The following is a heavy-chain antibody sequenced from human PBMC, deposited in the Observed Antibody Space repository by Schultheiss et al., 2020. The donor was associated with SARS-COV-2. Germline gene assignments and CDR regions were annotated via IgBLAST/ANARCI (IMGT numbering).Heavy chain of an antibody. D-gene: IGHD2-15*01. V-gene: IGHV3-9*01. CDR2: ISWNSGSI. J-gene: IGHJ4*02. CDR3: AKDIKAYCSGGSCYSGADY. Sequence: SLKISCAASGFTFDDYAMHWVRQAPGKGLEWVSGISWNSGSIGYADSVKGRFTISRDNAKNSLYLQMNSLRAEDTALYYCAKDIKAYCSGGSCYSGADYWGQGTLVTVSS. CDR1: GFTFDDYA.